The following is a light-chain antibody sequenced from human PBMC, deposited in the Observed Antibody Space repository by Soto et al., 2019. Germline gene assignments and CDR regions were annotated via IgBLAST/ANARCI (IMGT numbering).Light chain of an antibody. CDR3: SSYSDTNIYV. V-gene: IGLV2-14*01. J-gene: IGLJ1*01. CDR1: TSDIGGDNF. CDR2: EFN. Sequence: QSVLSQPASVSGSPGQSITISCTGTTSDIGGDNFVSWYQHHPGKVPKLIIYEFNHRPSGVPRRFSGSKSGNTASLTVSGLQAVDEADYYCSSYSDTNIYVFGTGTSHRP.